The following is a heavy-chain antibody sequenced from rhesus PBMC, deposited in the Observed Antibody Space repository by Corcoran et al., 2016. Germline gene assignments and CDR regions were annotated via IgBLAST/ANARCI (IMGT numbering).Heavy chain of an antibody. CDR1: GGPISHRW. Sequence: QLQQQESGPGLVRPSEPLSLPCAVAGGPISHRWWSWIRQPPGKGLEWIGRILGGSGSSSYSPSLRSRATISTDTSRNHISLRLIFVTAADTALYYCANGGPDKDRFDVWGPGVLVTVSS. CDR3: ANGGPDKDRFDV. J-gene: IGHJ5-1*01. V-gene: IGHV4-147*01. D-gene: IGHD3-34*01. CDR2: ILGGSGSS.